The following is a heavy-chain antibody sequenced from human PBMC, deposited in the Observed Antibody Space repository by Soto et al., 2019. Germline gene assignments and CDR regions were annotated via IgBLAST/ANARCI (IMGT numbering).Heavy chain of an antibody. CDR2: INTYSGNT. Sequence: QVQLVQSGAEVKNPGASVKVSCKASGYTFTRYGIGWARQAPGQGLAWMGWINTYSGNTNYAQNVQGRVTLNTDTSTSTAYMELRSLRSNDTAIYYCAMVDCYVTPGPQDVWGQGTTVIVSS. CDR3: AMVDCYVTPGPQDV. V-gene: IGHV1-18*01. CDR1: GYTFTRYG. J-gene: IGHJ6*02. D-gene: IGHD2-15*01.